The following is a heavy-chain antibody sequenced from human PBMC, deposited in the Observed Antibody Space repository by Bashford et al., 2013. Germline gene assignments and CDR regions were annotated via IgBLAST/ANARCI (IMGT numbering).Heavy chain of an antibody. D-gene: IGHD3-16*01. Sequence: VRQAPGKGLEWVSGINGGAGSTNYAVSVRGRFTISRDNSKNTVYLQMNSLRVDDTAIYYCAKDVGGQRNCFDPGAREPWSPSPQ. CDR2: INGGAGST. V-gene: IGHV3-23*01. CDR3: AKDVGGQRNCFDP. J-gene: IGHJ5*02.